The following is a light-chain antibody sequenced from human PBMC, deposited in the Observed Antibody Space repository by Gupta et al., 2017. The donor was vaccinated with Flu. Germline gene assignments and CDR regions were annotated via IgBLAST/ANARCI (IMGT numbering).Light chain of an antibody. CDR3: QQRSSWPT. J-gene: IGKJ2*01. CDR1: QSVTTY. Sequence: PRETATLSFSARQSVTTYVAYYQKSPGQAPRLLMYDASNRATGIPARFSGSGSGTNFILTISSLEPEDFTVYYCQQRSSWPTFGQGTKLEI. CDR2: DAS. V-gene: IGKV3-11*01.